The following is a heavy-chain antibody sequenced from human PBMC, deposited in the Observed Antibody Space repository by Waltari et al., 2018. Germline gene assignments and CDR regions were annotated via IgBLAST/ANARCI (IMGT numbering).Heavy chain of an antibody. CDR1: GYSISSGYY. D-gene: IGHD6-6*01. CDR2: IYHSGST. Sequence: QVQLQESGPGLVKPSETLSLTCDVSGYSISSGYYWGRIRQPPGEGLEWIGSIYHSGSTYQNPSLKSRLTISLDTSKNQFSLKLSSVTAADTAVFYCARHPEQLVGYWYFDLWGRGTLFTVSS. J-gene: IGHJ2*01. V-gene: IGHV4-38-2*01. CDR3: ARHPEQLVGYWYFDL.